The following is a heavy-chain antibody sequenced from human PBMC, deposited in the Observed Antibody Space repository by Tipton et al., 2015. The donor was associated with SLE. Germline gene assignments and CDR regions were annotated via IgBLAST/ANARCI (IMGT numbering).Heavy chain of an antibody. D-gene: IGHD5-24*01. CDR2: IWYDGSNK. CDR3: ARDRRWLPDY. V-gene: IGHV3-33*08. J-gene: IGHJ4*02. Sequence: SLRLSCAASGFTFSSYGMHWVRQAPGKGLEWVAVIWYDGSNKYYADSVKGRFTISRDISKNTLYLQMNSLRVDDTAVYYCARDRRWLPDYWGQGALVTVSS. CDR1: GFTFSSYG.